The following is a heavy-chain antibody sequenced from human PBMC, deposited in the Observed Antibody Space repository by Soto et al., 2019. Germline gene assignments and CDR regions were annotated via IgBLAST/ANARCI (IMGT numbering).Heavy chain of an antibody. Sequence: SVKVSCKASGGTFSSYAISWVRQAPGQGLEWMGGIIPIFGTANYAQKFQGRVTITADESTSTAYMELSSLRSEDTAVYYCAAYYYGSGSPYYYYGMDVWGKGTTVTVSS. V-gene: IGHV1-69*13. CDR3: AAYYYGSGSPYYYYGMDV. J-gene: IGHJ6*04. D-gene: IGHD3-10*01. CDR2: IIPIFGTA. CDR1: GGTFSSYA.